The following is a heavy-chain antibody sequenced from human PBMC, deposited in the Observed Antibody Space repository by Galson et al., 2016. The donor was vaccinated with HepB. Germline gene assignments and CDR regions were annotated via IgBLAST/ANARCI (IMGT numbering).Heavy chain of an antibody. Sequence: SVKVSCKASGGTFSSYGLSWVRQAPGQGLEWMGGINPILGTANYAEKFQARVPITADKSTTTAYMELSSPTSDDTAVYYCARGVRTFGGIIARRGSVFDIWGQGTMVTVSS. CDR2: INPILGTA. D-gene: IGHD3-16*02. CDR1: GGTFSSYG. CDR3: ARGVRTFGGIIARRGSVFDI. J-gene: IGHJ3*02. V-gene: IGHV1-69*06.